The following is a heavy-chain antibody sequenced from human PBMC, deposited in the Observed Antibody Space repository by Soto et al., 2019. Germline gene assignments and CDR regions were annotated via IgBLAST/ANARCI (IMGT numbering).Heavy chain of an antibody. CDR2: IYYSGST. D-gene: IGHD3-22*01. CDR3: AGISYYDSSGLRSQCCYSEL. V-gene: IGHV4-31*03. Sequence: QVQLQESGPGLVKPSQTLSLTCTVSGGSISSGGYYWRWIRQHPAKGLEWIGYIYYSGSTYYNPSLKRRVTTSVDTSKNQLSLKRSSVTAADTAVYYCAGISYYDSSGLRSQCCYSELWGRGTLVTDST. J-gene: IGHJ2*01. CDR1: GGSISSGGYY.